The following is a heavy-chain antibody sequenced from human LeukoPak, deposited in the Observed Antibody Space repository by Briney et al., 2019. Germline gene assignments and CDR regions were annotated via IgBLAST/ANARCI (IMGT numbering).Heavy chain of an antibody. D-gene: IGHD1-26*01. Sequence: GGSLRLSCAASGFTFSSYGMHWVRQAPGKGLEWVTVISYDGSNKYYADSVKGRFTISRDNSKNTLYLQMNSLRAEDTAVYYCAKDLAGSGSYLDIYFDYWGQGTPVTVSS. J-gene: IGHJ4*02. CDR1: GFTFSSYG. CDR3: AKDLAGSGSYLDIYFDY. V-gene: IGHV3-30*18. CDR2: ISYDGSNK.